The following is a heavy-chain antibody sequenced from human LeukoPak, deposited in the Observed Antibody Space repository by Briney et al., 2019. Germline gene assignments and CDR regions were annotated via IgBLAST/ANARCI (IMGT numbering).Heavy chain of an antibody. CDR2: IYYNGSP. D-gene: IGHD3-22*01. J-gene: IGHJ4*02. CDR3: ARDSRSYERSGYYHFDY. Sequence: PLETLSLTCTVSGASLISYYWNWIRQPPGKGLEWIGYIYYNGSPNYNPSLKSRVTMSQGTSKNQFSLKLTSVTAADTAVYYCARDSRSYERSGYYHFDYWGQGSLVTVSS. V-gene: IGHV4-59*01. CDR1: GASLISYY.